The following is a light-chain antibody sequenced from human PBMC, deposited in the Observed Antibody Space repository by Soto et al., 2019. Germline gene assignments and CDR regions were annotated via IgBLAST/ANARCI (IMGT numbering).Light chain of an antibody. J-gene: IGKJ2*01. CDR1: QDISNY. Sequence: DIQMNQSPSSLSASVGDRVTITCQASQDISNYLNWYQQKPGKAPKLLIYDASNLETGVPSRFSGSGSGTDFTFTISSLQPEDIATYYCQQYDNIPYSFGQGTKLEIK. CDR2: DAS. V-gene: IGKV1-33*01. CDR3: QQYDNIPYS.